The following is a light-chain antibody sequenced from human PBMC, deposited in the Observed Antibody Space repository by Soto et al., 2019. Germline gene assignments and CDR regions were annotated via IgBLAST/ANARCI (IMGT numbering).Light chain of an antibody. CDR3: KSYDSSLSGYVV. V-gene: IGLV1-40*01. J-gene: IGLJ2*01. CDR2: GNN. CDR1: SSNIGAGYD. Sequence: QSVLTQPPSVSGAPGQRVTISCSGNSSNIGAGYDVHWYQQLPGTAPKLLIYGNNNRPSGVPDRFSGSKSGTSASLAITGLQAEDEADYYCKSYDSSLSGYVVFGGGTKLTVL.